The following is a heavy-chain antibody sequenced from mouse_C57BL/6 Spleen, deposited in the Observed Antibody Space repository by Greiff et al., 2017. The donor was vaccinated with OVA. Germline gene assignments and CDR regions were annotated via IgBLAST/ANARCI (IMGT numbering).Heavy chain of an antibody. J-gene: IGHJ2*01. Sequence: QVQLQQPGAELVKPGASVKMSCKASGYTFTSYWITWVKQRPGQGLEWIGDIYPGSGSTNYNAKFKSKATLTVDTSSSTADRQLSSLTSADSAVYYCAREGDGSVDYWGQGTTLTVSS. CDR2: IYPGSGST. CDR3: AREGDGSVDY. CDR1: GYTFTSYW. D-gene: IGHD1-1*01. V-gene: IGHV1-55*01.